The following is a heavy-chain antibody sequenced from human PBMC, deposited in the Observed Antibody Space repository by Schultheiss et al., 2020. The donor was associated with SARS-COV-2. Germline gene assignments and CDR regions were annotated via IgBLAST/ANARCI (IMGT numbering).Heavy chain of an antibody. Sequence: SETLSLTCAVYGGSFSGYYWSWIRQPPGKGLEWIGSISYSGSTSYNPSVNGRGTLSMDTSGNYFSLKLRAVTAADTAVYYCARDCTNGVCPLEGMDVWGQGTTVTVSS. J-gene: IGHJ6*02. V-gene: IGHV4-34*01. CDR2: ISYSGST. CDR1: GGSFSGYY. CDR3: ARDCTNGVCPLEGMDV. D-gene: IGHD2-8*01.